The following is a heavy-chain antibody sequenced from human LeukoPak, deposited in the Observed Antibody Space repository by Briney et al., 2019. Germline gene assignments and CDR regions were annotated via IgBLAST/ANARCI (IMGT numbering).Heavy chain of an antibody. V-gene: IGHV3-23*01. CDR2: ISGSGGST. Sequence: AGGSLRLSCAASGFTFSSYAMSWVRQAPGKGLGWVSAISGSGGSTYYADSVKGRFTISRDNSKNTLYLQMNSLRAEDTAVYYCAKVDTAMVTRGPFDYWGQGTLVTVSS. CDR1: GFTFSSYA. J-gene: IGHJ4*02. CDR3: AKVDTAMVTRGPFDY. D-gene: IGHD5-18*01.